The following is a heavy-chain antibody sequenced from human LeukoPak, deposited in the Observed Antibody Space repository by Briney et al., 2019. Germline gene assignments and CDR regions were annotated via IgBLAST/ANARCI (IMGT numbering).Heavy chain of an antibody. Sequence: PGGSLRLSCAASGFTFSSYGMHWVRQAPGKGLEWVAGIWYDGSNKYYADSVKGRFTISRDNSKNTLYLQMNSLRAEDTAVYYCARDGTYSGWCNYYYYGMDVRGQGTTVTVSS. V-gene: IGHV3-33*01. CDR3: ARDGTYSGWCNYYYYGMDV. CDR1: GFTFSSYG. D-gene: IGHD6-19*01. J-gene: IGHJ6*02. CDR2: IWYDGSNK.